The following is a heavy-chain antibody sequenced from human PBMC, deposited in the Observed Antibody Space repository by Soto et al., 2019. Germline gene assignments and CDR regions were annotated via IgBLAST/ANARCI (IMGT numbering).Heavy chain of an antibody. Sequence: QVQLVQSGAEVKMPGASVKVSCKASGYTFTDYGINWVRQATGQGLEWMGWMNPKSGDTVYAQKFQGRVSMTRATSISTAYMELNSLKSEETAVYYCARGVYSVVGATVYWGQGTLVTVSS. J-gene: IGHJ4*02. CDR3: ARGVYSVVGATVY. V-gene: IGHV1-8*01. CDR2: MNPKSGDT. CDR1: GYTFTDYG. D-gene: IGHD1-26*01.